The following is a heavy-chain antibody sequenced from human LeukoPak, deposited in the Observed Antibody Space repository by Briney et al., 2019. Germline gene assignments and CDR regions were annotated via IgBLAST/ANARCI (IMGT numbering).Heavy chain of an antibody. J-gene: IGHJ4*02. CDR3: ARAVLLWFGESGLFDY. Sequence: VASVKVSCKASGYTFTGYYMHWVRQAPGQGLEWMGWINPNSGGTNYAQKFQGRVTMTRDTSISTAYMELSRLRSDDTAVYYCARAVLLWFGESGLFDYWGQGTLVTVSS. D-gene: IGHD3-10*01. CDR1: GYTFTGYY. CDR2: INPNSGGT. V-gene: IGHV1-2*02.